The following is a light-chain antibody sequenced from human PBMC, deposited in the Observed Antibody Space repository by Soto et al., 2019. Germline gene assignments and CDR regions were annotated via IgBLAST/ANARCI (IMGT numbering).Light chain of an antibody. Sequence: EMVLTQSPGTLSLSPGERGTLSCRASQSVSSSYLAWYQQKPGQAPRLLIYGASSRATGIPDRFSGSGSGTDFTLTISRREPEDFAVYYCQQYGSSPLYTFGQGTKLEI. CDR1: QSVSSSY. CDR2: GAS. V-gene: IGKV3-20*01. CDR3: QQYGSSPLYT. J-gene: IGKJ2*01.